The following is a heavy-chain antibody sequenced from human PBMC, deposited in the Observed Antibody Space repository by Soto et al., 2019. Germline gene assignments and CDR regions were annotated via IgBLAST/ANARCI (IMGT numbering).Heavy chain of an antibody. J-gene: IGHJ3*02. Sequence: SETLSLTCTVSGGSISSSSYSWGWIRQPPGKGLEWIGSIYYSGSTYYNPSLKSRVTISVDTSKNQFSLKLSSVTAADTAVYYCAGLEGYYYDSSGYHDAFDIWGQGTMVTVSS. CDR3: AGLEGYYYDSSGYHDAFDI. D-gene: IGHD3-22*01. V-gene: IGHV4-39*01. CDR1: GGSISSSSYS. CDR2: IYYSGST.